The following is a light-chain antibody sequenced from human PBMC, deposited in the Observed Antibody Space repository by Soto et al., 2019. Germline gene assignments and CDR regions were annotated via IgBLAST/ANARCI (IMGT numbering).Light chain of an antibody. J-gene: IGKJ1*01. CDR3: QKYNSAPWT. CDR1: QAISNY. CDR2: ATS. V-gene: IGKV1-27*01. Sequence: DIQMTQSPSSLSASVGDRVTISCRASQAISNYLAWYQQKPGKVPKLLIYATSTLQSGVPSRFSASRSVTDFTLTISSLQPEDVATNYCQKYNSAPWTFGQGTKVEIK.